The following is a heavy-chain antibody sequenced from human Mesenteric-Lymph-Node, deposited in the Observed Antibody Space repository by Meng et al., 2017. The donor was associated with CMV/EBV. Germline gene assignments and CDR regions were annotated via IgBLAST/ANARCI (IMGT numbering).Heavy chain of an antibody. D-gene: IGHD6-13*01. Sequence: GSLRLSCTVSGGSISSSSYYWGWIRQPPGKGLEWIGSIYYSGSTYYNPSLKSRVTISVDTSKNQFSLKLSSVTAADTAVYYCARARYIAAAPDYWGQGTLVTVSS. V-gene: IGHV4-39*07. CDR1: GGSISSSSYY. CDR3: ARARYIAAAPDY. J-gene: IGHJ4*02. CDR2: IYYSGST.